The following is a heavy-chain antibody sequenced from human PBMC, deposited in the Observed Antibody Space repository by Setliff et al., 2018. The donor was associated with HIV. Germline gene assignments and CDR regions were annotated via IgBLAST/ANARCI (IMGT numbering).Heavy chain of an antibody. D-gene: IGHD6-13*01. CDR1: GFIFSSHS. Sequence: GGSLRLSCAASGFIFSSHSMNWVRQAPGKGLEWVSSISSGASHIYYADSIKGRFTISRDNGKNSLYLQMNSLRAEDTAVYYCARKRYSSSWNERRAFDIWGQGTMVTVSS. V-gene: IGHV3-21*01. CDR3: ARKRYSSSWNERRAFDI. J-gene: IGHJ3*02. CDR2: ISSGASHI.